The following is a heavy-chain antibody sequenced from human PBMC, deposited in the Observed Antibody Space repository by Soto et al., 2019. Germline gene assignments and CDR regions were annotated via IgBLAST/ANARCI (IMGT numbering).Heavy chain of an antibody. CDR1: GFTFSSYA. CDR2: ISGSDDST. V-gene: IGHV3-23*01. D-gene: IGHD6-6*01. Sequence: EVQLLESGGGLVQPGESLRLSCAASGFTFSSYAMSWVRQAPGKGLEWVSVISGSDDSTYYADSVKGRFTISRDNSKYPLYLQMTRPRAEDTAVYYCAKRSGSSTFDYWGQGTLVTVSS. J-gene: IGHJ4*02. CDR3: AKRSGSSTFDY.